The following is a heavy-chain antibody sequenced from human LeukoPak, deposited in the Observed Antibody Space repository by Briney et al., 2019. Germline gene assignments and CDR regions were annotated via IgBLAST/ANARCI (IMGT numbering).Heavy chain of an antibody. CDR3: ARRRTYYDILTGYYLIDY. D-gene: IGHD3-9*01. Sequence: SVKVSCKASGATFGSYAINWVRQAPGQGLEWMGRIIPMLGTVNYAQKFQGRVTIIADKFTSTAYMELSSLRSEDTAVYYCARRRTYYDILTGYYLIDYWGQGTLVTVSS. CDR1: GATFGSYA. V-gene: IGHV1-69*04. J-gene: IGHJ4*02. CDR2: IIPMLGTV.